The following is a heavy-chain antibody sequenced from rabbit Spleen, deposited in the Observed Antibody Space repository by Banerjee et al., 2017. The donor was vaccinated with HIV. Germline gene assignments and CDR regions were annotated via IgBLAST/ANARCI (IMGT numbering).Heavy chain of an antibody. Sequence: QEQLVESGGGLVQPGGSLTLTCTASGFSFSSSYYMCWVRQAPGEGLEWIGCIYAGSSGSTYYASWAKGRFTGSKTSSTTVTLQMTSLTAADTATYFCARETSSGWGIVSFYFSLWGPGTLVTVS. D-gene: IGHD4-1*01. V-gene: IGHV1S45*01. CDR2: IYAGSSGST. CDR3: ARETSSGWGIVSFYFSL. J-gene: IGHJ4*01. CDR1: GFSFSSSYY.